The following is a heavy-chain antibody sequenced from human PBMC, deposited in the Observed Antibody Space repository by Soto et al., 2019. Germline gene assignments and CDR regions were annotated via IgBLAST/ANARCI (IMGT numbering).Heavy chain of an antibody. CDR3: ARDRIAAGGTHEALDI. CDR1: GLTVSTNH. V-gene: IGHV3-53*01. CDR2: IYSGGNT. J-gene: IGHJ3*02. D-gene: IGHD6-13*01. Sequence: GSVRLSCAASGLTVSTNHNTWVRLAPCKGLEWVSLIYSGGNTYYADSVKGRFIISRDNSKKTLYLQMKSLRAEDTAVYYSARDRIAAGGTHEALDIWGQGTMVTVSS.